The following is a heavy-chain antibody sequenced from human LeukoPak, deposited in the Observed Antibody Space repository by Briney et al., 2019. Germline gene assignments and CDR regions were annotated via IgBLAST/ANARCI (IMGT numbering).Heavy chain of an antibody. J-gene: IGHJ4*02. CDR3: AKDTRRHWSGYASFDY. Sequence: GGSLRLSCAASEFSVGSNYMTWVRQAPGKGLEWVSLIYSGGSTYYAYSVKGRFTISRDNSKNTLYLQMNSLRAEDTAVYYCAKDTRRHWSGYASFDYWGQGTLVTVSS. V-gene: IGHV3-53*01. CDR2: IYSGGST. D-gene: IGHD3-3*01. CDR1: EFSVGSNY.